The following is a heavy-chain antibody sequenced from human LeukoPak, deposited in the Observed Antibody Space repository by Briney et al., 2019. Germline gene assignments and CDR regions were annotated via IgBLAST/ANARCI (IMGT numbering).Heavy chain of an antibody. CDR3: ARHSGSSRGDALDI. CDR2: INTNTGNP. CDR1: GYTFNNYA. V-gene: IGHV7-4-1*02. Sequence: GASVKVSCKASGYTFNNYAMNWVRQAPGQGLERMGWINTNTGNPTYAQGFRGRFVFSLDPSVNTAYLRISSLKADDTAVYYCARHSGSSRGDALDIWGQGTMVTVSS. D-gene: IGHD3-16*02. J-gene: IGHJ3*02.